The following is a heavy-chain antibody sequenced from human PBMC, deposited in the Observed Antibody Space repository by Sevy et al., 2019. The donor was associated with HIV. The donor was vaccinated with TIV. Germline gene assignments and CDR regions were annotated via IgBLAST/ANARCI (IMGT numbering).Heavy chain of an antibody. Sequence: SETLSLTCTVSGGSMSGYYLTWIRQPPGKGLEWIGYFYYSRTTNYNPSLKSRVTISVDRPKNQFSLKLNSVTAADTAVYYCATCSPDYYYGMDVWGQGTTVTVSS. J-gene: IGHJ6*02. CDR2: FYYSRTT. D-gene: IGHD2-15*01. CDR1: GGSMSGYY. CDR3: ATCSPDYYYGMDV. V-gene: IGHV4-59*01.